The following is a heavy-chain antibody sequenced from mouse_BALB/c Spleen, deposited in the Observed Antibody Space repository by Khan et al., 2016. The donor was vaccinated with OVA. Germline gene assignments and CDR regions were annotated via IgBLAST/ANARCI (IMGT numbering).Heavy chain of an antibody. CDR3: ARSSYWYAFVY. Sequence: EVQLQESGPSLVKPSQTLSLTCSVTGDSITSGYWSWIRKFPGNKLEYMGYMIYTGYTYYNPSLKSRISITRHTSKNQTYLQLSSVTTEDSATYYCARSSYWYAFVYWGQGTLVTVSA. V-gene: IGHV3-8*02. D-gene: IGHD2-14*01. J-gene: IGHJ3*01. CDR2: MIYTGYT. CDR1: GDSITSGY.